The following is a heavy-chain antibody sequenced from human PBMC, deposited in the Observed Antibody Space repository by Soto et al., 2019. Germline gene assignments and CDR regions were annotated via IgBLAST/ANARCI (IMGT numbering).Heavy chain of an antibody. J-gene: IGHJ6*02. CDR3: ATKGGPRGFTYRMDV. Sequence: ASVKVSCKASGYTFIGYYLPWVRQAPGQGLEWMGWINPNGGHTSYAKNFRGRVSMTRDTSISTAYMELSRLRSDDTAVYYCATKGGPRGFTYRMDVWGQGTTVTVFS. D-gene: IGHD1-26*01. CDR2: INPNGGHT. CDR1: GYTFIGYY. V-gene: IGHV1-2*02.